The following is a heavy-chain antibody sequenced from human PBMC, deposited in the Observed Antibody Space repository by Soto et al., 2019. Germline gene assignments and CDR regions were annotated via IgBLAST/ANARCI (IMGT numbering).Heavy chain of an antibody. D-gene: IGHD3-3*01. Sequence: EVQLVESGGGLVKPGGSLRLSCAASGFTFSNAWMSWVRQAPGKGLEWVGRIKSKTDGGTTDYAAPVKGRFTISRDDSKNTLYLQMNSLKTEDTAVYYWTFPLRFFEWYDAFDIWGQGTMVTVSS. J-gene: IGHJ3*02. V-gene: IGHV3-15*01. CDR2: IKSKTDGGTT. CDR3: TFPLRFFEWYDAFDI. CDR1: GFTFSNAW.